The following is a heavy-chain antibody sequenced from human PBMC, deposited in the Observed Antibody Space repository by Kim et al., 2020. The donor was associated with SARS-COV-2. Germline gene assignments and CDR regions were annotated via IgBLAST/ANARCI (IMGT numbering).Heavy chain of an antibody. CDR3: ARGGRGWYA. D-gene: IGHD6-19*01. V-gene: IGHV7-4-1*02. Sequence: ASVKVSCKASGYSFSNYGMNWVRQAPGQGPEWMGWINVKTGNPTYAQGFAGRFVFSLDTSASTAYLQISRLEAEDTPVYYCARGGRGWYAWGQGTLGTVS. J-gene: IGHJ4*02. CDR2: INVKTGNP. CDR1: GYSFSNYG.